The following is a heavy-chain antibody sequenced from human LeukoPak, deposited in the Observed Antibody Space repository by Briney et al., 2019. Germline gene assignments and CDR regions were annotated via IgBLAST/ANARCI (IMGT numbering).Heavy chain of an antibody. CDR2: IYYSGST. CDR3: ASFVVVIAAYD. V-gene: IGHV4-39*01. Sequence: PSETLSLTCTVSGGSISSSNYYWGWIRQPPGKGLEWIGSIYYSGSTYYNPSLKSRVTISVDTSKNQFSLKLSSVTAADTAVYYCASFVVVIAAYDWGQGTLVTVSS. CDR1: GGSISSSNYY. D-gene: IGHD2-15*01. J-gene: IGHJ4*02.